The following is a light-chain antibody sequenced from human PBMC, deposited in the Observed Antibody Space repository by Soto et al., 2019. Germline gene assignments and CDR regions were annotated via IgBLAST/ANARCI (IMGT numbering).Light chain of an antibody. CDR2: GAS. J-gene: IGKJ1*01. Sequence: EIVMTQSPATLSVSPGERATLSCRASQSGSSSYLAWYQQRPGQPPRLLIYGASNRATGIPDRFSGSGSGTDFTLTISRLEPEDFAVYYCQQYGSSGTFGQGTKVDIK. CDR3: QQYGSSGT. V-gene: IGKV3-20*01. CDR1: QSGSSSY.